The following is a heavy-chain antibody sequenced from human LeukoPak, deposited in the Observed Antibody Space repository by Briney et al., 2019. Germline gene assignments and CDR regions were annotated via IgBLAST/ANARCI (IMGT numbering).Heavy chain of an antibody. CDR1: GFTVSSNY. J-gene: IGHJ5*02. D-gene: IGHD3-22*01. V-gene: IGHV3-53*05. Sequence: GGSLRLSCAASGFTVSSNYMSWVRQAPGKGLEWVSVIYSGGSTYYADSVKGRFTISRDNSKNTLYLQMNSQRAEDTAVYYCARDNYYDSSGPYWGHPWGQGTLVTVSS. CDR3: ARDNYYDSSGPYWGHP. CDR2: IYSGGST.